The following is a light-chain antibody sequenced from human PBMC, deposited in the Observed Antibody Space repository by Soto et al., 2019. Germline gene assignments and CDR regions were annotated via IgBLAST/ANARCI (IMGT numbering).Light chain of an antibody. Sequence: QSVLTQPPSESGAPGQRVTISCTGSSSNIGAGYDVHWYQRLPGTAPKLLIYGNTNRPSGVPDRVSGSKSGTSASLAITGLQAEYEADYFCQSYDSSLRRVFGGGTQLTVL. J-gene: IGLJ7*01. CDR1: SSNIGAGYD. CDR2: GNT. CDR3: QSYDSSLRRV. V-gene: IGLV1-40*01.